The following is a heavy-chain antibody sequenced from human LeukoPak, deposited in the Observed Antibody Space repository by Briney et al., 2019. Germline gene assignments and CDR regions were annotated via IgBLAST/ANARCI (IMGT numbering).Heavy chain of an antibody. CDR2: ISSSSSYI. CDR3: ARRIAVAGQVDY. Sequence: GGSLRLSCAASGFTFSRYSMNWVRQAPGKGLEWVSSISSSSSYIYYADSVKGRFTISRDNAKNSLYLQMNSLRAEDTAVYYCARRIAVAGQVDYWGQGTLVTVSS. J-gene: IGHJ4*02. CDR1: GFTFSRYS. D-gene: IGHD6-19*01. V-gene: IGHV3-21*01.